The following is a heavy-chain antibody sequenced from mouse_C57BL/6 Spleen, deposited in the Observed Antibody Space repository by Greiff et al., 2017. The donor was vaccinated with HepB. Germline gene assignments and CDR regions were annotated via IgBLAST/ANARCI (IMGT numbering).Heavy chain of an antibody. D-gene: IGHD1-1*01. J-gene: IGHJ3*01. CDR2: ICSGGST. Sequence: QVQLKESGPGLVQPSQSLSITCTVSGFSLTSYGVHWVRQSPGKGLEWLGVICSGGSTDYNAAFISRLSISKDNSKSQVFFKMNSLQADDTAIYYCARNGYYGSSSGVAYWGQGTLVTVSA. CDR3: ARNGYYGSSSGVAY. V-gene: IGHV2-2*01. CDR1: GFSLTSYG.